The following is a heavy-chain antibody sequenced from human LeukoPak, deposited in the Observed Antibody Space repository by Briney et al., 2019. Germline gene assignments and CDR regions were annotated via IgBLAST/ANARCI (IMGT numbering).Heavy chain of an antibody. D-gene: IGHD6-19*01. CDR1: GFTFDDYA. J-gene: IGHJ3*02. Sequence: GRSLRLSCAASGFTFDDYAMHWVRQAPGKGLEGVSGISWNSGSIGYADSVKGRFTISRDNAKNSLYLQMNSRRAEDTALYYCARRLAVEAFDIWGQGTMVTVSS. CDR2: ISWNSGSI. CDR3: ARRLAVEAFDI. V-gene: IGHV3-9*01.